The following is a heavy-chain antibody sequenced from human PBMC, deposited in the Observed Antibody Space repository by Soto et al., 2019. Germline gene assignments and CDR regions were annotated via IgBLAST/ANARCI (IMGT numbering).Heavy chain of an antibody. CDR1: VFTFGDYA. J-gene: IGHJ4*02. CDR3: TRDTGIAVAGTFDY. Sequence: PRGSLRLSCTASVFTFGDYAMSWVRQAPGKGLEWVGFIRSKAYGGTTEYAASVKGRFTISRDDSKSIAYLQMNSLKTEDTAVYYCTRDTGIAVAGTFDYWGQGTLVTVSS. CDR2: IRSKAYGGTT. D-gene: IGHD6-19*01. V-gene: IGHV3-49*04.